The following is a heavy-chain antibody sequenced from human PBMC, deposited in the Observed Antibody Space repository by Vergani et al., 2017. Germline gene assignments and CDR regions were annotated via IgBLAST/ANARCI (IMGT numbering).Heavy chain of an antibody. CDR1: GGSISSYY. CDR3: ARDPEWELGEYWFDP. V-gene: IGHV4-4*07. CDR2: IYPSGST. D-gene: IGHD1-26*01. Sequence: QVQLQESGPGLVKPSETLSLTCTVSGGSISSYYWSWIRQPAGKGLEWIGRIYPSGSTNYNPSLKSRVTMSVDTSKNQFSLKLSSVTAADTAVYYCARDPEWELGEYWFDPWGQGTLVTVSS. J-gene: IGHJ5*02.